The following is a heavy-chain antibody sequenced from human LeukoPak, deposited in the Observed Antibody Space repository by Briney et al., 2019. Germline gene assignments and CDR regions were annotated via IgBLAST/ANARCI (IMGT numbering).Heavy chain of an antibody. J-gene: IGHJ6*03. CDR2: ISSSSSYI. V-gene: IGHV3-21*01. CDR3: ARAELLWFGESHKHYYMDV. CDR1: GFTFSSYS. D-gene: IGHD3-10*01. Sequence: GGSLRLSCAASGFTFSSYSMNWVRQAPGKGLEWVSSISSSSSYIYYADSVKGRFTISRDNAKNSLYLQMNSLRAEDTAVYYCARAELLWFGESHKHYYMDVWGKGTTVTVSS.